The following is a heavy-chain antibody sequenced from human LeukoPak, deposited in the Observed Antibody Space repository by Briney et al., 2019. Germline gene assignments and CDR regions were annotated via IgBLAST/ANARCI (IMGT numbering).Heavy chain of an antibody. CDR3: AKMKGHPLPKYYMDV. Sequence: PGGSLRLSCAASGFTFSGFAMSGVRRTPGKGLEWVSGISGIGDNTLYADSVKGRFTISRDNSKNTLYLEMNSLRAEDTAIYYCAKMKGHPLPKYYMDVWGQGTTVTVSS. CDR2: ISGIGDNT. D-gene: IGHD1-26*01. J-gene: IGHJ6*01. V-gene: IGHV3-23*01. CDR1: GFTFSGFA.